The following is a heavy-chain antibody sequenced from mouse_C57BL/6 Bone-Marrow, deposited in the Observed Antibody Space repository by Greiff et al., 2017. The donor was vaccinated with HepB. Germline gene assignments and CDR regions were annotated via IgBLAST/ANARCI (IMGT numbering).Heavy chain of an antibody. CDR2: IYPGSGST. CDR1: GYTFTSYW. Sequence: QVHVKQSGAELVKPGASVKMSCKASGYTFTSYWITWVKQRPGQGLEWIGDIYPGSGSTNYNEKFKSKATLTVDTSSSTAYMQLSSLTSEDSAVYYCARFDYDGYYAMDYWGQGTSVTVSS. D-gene: IGHD2-4*01. V-gene: IGHV1-55*01. CDR3: ARFDYDGYYAMDY. J-gene: IGHJ4*01.